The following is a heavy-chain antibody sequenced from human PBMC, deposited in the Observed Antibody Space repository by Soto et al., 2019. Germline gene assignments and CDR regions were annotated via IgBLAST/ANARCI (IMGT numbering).Heavy chain of an antibody. CDR2: ISGGGDGT. D-gene: IGHD2-8*01. Sequence: EVQLLESGGGLVQPGGSLRLSCAASGFTFINYAMIWVRQAPGKGLEWVSTISGGGDGTYYADSVKGHFTISRDNSKNTLSLQMNSLRAEDTAIYYCAKKGLGSLKTFCSNSDCHYAFDLWGQGTVVTVSS. J-gene: IGHJ3*01. CDR3: AKKGLGSLKTFCSNSDCHYAFDL. CDR1: GFTFINYA. V-gene: IGHV3-23*01.